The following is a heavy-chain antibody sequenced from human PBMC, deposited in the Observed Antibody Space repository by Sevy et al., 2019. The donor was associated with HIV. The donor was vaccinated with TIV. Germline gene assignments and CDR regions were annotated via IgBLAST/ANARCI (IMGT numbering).Heavy chain of an antibody. D-gene: IGHD6-13*01. Sequence: GGSLRLSCAASGFIFSSNAMNWVRQAPGKGLEWVAIISYDGSNKQYEDSVKGRFTISRDNSKNTLYLQMNSLRVEDTAVYYCARTPGVVIAAGPYQLDYWGQGTLVTVSS. J-gene: IGHJ4*02. CDR3: ARTPGVVIAAGPYQLDY. CDR1: GFIFSSNA. CDR2: ISYDGSNK. V-gene: IGHV3-30*04.